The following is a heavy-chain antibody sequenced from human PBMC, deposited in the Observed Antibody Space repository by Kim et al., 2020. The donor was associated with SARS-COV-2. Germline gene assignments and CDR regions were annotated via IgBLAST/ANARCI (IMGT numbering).Heavy chain of an antibody. CDR3: AREGYDSSGYFRLGMDV. CDR2: ISSSSSYI. D-gene: IGHD3-22*01. V-gene: IGHV3-21*01. J-gene: IGHJ6*02. CDR1: GFTFSSYS. Sequence: GGSLRLSCAASGFTFSSYSMNWVRQAPGKGLEWVSSISSSSSYIYYADSVKGRFTISRDNAKNSLYLQMNSLRAEDTAVYYCAREGYDSSGYFRLGMDVWGQGTTVTVSS.